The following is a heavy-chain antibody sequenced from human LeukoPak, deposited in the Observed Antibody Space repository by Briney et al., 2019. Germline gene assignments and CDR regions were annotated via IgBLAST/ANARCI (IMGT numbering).Heavy chain of an antibody. CDR3: ARARKDSSSWYFDY. J-gene: IGHJ4*02. CDR1: GGSISSYH. CDR2: IYYSGST. Sequence: NSSETLSLTCTVSGGSISSYHWSWIRQPPGKGLEWIGYIYYSGSTNYNPSLKSRVTISVDTSKNQFSLKLSSVTAADTAVYYCARARKDSSSWYFDYWGQGTLVTVSS. D-gene: IGHD6-13*01. V-gene: IGHV4-59*01.